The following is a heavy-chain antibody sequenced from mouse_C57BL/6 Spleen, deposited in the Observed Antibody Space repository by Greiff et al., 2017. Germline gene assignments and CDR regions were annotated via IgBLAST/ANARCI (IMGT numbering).Heavy chain of an antibody. J-gene: IGHJ4*01. V-gene: IGHV1-53*01. D-gene: IGHD1-1*01. CDR2: INPSNGGT. CDR3: ARVDYGSTYRYAMDY. CDR1: GYTFTSYW. Sequence: QVHVKQPGTELVKPGASVKLSCKASGYTFTSYWMHWVKQRPGQGLEWIGNINPSNGGTNYNEKFQSKATLTVDKSSSTAYMQLSSLTSEDSAVYYCARVDYGSTYRYAMDYWGQGTSVTVAS.